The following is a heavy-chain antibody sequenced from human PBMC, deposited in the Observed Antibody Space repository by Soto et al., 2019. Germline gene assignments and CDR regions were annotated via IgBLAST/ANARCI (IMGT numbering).Heavy chain of an antibody. Sequence: EEELVESGGGLVQPGRSLRLSCATSGFTLRDCAMHWVRQVPGGGLERVSGVLASGDVGFVDSVRDRFTMSRDVAKGSLHLQMNSLKADDTALYYCVRDTSSGGADVWGQGTTVTVSS. V-gene: IGHV3-9*01. D-gene: IGHD6-6*01. CDR3: VRDTSSGGADV. CDR2: VLASGDV. J-gene: IGHJ6*02. CDR1: GFTLRDCA.